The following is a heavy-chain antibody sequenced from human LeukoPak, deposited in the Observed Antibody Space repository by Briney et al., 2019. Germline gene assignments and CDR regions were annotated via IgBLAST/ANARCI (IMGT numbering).Heavy chain of an antibody. V-gene: IGHV3-30-3*01. Sequence: GGSLRLSCAASGFTFSSYVMHWVRQAPGKRLEWVAVISYDGSNKYYADSVKGRFTISRDNSKNTLYLQMNSLRAEDTAVYYCANSGYGRVNYFDLWGRGTLVTVSS. CDR1: GFTFSSYV. CDR2: ISYDGSNK. CDR3: ANSGYGRVNYFDL. J-gene: IGHJ2*01. D-gene: IGHD5-12*01.